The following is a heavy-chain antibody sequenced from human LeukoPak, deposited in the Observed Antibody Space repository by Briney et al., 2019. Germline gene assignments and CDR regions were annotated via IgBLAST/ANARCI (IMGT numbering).Heavy chain of an antibody. CDR2: ISGNGGST. D-gene: IGHD6-13*01. J-gene: IGHJ3*02. CDR3: ARVYSSSWYSAFDI. V-gene: IGHV3-64*01. CDR1: GFTFSSYA. Sequence: PGGSLRLSCAASGFTFSSYAMHWVRQAPGKGLEYVSAISGNGGSTYYANSLKGRFTISRDNSKNTLYLQMGSLRAEDMAVYYCARVYSSSWYSAFDIWGQGTMVTVSS.